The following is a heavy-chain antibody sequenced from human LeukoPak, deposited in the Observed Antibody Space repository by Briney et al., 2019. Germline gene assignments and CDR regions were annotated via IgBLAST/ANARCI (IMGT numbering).Heavy chain of an antibody. Sequence: GGSLRLSCAASGFTFSTYWMSWVRQAPGKGLEWVANIKEDGSEKYYVDSVKGRFTISRDNAKSSLYLQMNSLRVDDTAVYYCAREVWGSYNWYFDLWGRGTLVTVSS. D-gene: IGHD3-16*01. V-gene: IGHV3-7*01. J-gene: IGHJ2*01. CDR3: AREVWGSYNWYFDL. CDR1: GFTFSTYW. CDR2: IKEDGSEK.